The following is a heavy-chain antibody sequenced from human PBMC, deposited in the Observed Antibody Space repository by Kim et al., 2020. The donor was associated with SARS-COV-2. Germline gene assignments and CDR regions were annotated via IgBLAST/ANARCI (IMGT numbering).Heavy chain of an antibody. V-gene: IGHV3-11*05. CDR1: GFTFSDYY. D-gene: IGHD3-10*01. Sequence: GGSLRLSCAASGFTFSDYYMTWIRQAPGKGLEWVSYISSSSSYTNYADSVKGRFTISRDNAKNSLYLQMNSLRAEDTAVYYCARAGGSITMVRGSYDYWGQGTLVTVSS. J-gene: IGHJ4*02. CDR3: ARAGGSITMVRGSYDY. CDR2: ISSSSSYT.